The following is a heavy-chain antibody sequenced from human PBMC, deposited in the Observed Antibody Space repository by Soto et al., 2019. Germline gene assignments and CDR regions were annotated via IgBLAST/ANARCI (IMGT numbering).Heavy chain of an antibody. D-gene: IGHD5-12*01. CDR1: GGTFSSYT. Sequence: QVQLVQSGAEVKKPGSSVKVSCKASGGTFSSYTISWVRQAPGQGLEWMGRLIPILGIANYAQKFQGRVTITADKSTSTAYMELSSLRSEDTAVYYCARVDGYNFSDFDYWGQGTLVTVSS. CDR3: ARVDGYNFSDFDY. J-gene: IGHJ4*02. V-gene: IGHV1-69*02. CDR2: LIPILGIA.